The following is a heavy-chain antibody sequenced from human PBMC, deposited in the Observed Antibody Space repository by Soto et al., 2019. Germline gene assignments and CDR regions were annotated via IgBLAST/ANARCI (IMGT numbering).Heavy chain of an antibody. D-gene: IGHD3-22*01. V-gene: IGHV3-23*01. CDR1: GFTFSSYA. J-gene: IGHJ4*02. Sequence: AGSLRLSCAASGFTFSSYAMSWVRQAPGKGLEWVSAISGSGGSTYYADSVKGRFTISRDTSQSTLYLQMNSLRADDTAMYYCARQIYDSDTGPNFQYYFDSWGQGTPVTVSS. CDR2: ISGSGGST. CDR3: ARQIYDSDTGPNFQYYFDS.